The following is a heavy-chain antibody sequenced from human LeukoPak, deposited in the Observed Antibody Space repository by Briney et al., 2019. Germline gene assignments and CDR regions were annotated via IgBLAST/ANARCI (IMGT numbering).Heavy chain of an antibody. D-gene: IGHD4-17*01. J-gene: IGHJ6*02. V-gene: IGHV4-39*01. CDR1: GGSISSSSYC. Sequence: SETLSLTCTVSGGSISSSSYCWGWVRQPPGKGLEWIGSIYYSGSTYYNPSLKSRVTISVDTSKNQFSLKLSSVTAADTAVYYCARLMYGDYDGSYGMDVWGQGTTVTVSS. CDR2: IYYSGST. CDR3: ARLMYGDYDGSYGMDV.